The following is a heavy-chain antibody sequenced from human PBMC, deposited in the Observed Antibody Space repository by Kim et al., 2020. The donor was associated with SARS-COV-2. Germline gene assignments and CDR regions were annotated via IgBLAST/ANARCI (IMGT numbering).Heavy chain of an antibody. J-gene: IGHJ6*01. D-gene: IGHD3-10*01. CDR3: AREGLIWFGDYNYYYG. CDR1: GFTFSSYE. V-gene: IGHV3-48*03. Sequence: GGSLRLSCAASGFTFSSYEMNWVRQAPGKGLEWVSYISSSGSSTYYADSVKGRFTISRDNAKNSLYLQMNSLRAEDTAVYYCAREGLIWFGDYNYYYG. CDR2: ISSSGSST.